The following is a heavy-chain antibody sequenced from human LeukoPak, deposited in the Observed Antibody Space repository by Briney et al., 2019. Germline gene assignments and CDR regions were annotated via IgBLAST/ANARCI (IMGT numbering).Heavy chain of an antibody. Sequence: QAGGSLRLSCAASGFTFSSYAMTWVRQAPGKGLEWVSAISGSDNSTYYADSVKGRFIISRDTSKNTLYLQMNSLTAEDTAVYYCAKNMILDNDNYYFDYWGQGTLVTVFS. CDR2: ISGSDNST. CDR3: AKNMILDNDNYYFDY. V-gene: IGHV3-23*01. CDR1: GFTFSSYA. D-gene: IGHD3-22*01. J-gene: IGHJ4*02.